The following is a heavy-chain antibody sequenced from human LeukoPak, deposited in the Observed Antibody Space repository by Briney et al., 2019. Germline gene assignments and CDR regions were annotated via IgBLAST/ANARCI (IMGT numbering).Heavy chain of an antibody. Sequence: GGSLRLSCTASGFTFSGYSMNWIRQAPGKGLEWVSSFGTRSTSIYHAGSVKGRFAISRDNAKNSLYLQMNSLRAEDTALYYCAREVSEGFDFWGQGTLVAVSS. J-gene: IGHJ4*02. V-gene: IGHV3-21*01. D-gene: IGHD3-22*01. CDR1: GFTFSGYS. CDR2: FGTRSTSI. CDR3: AREVSEGFDF.